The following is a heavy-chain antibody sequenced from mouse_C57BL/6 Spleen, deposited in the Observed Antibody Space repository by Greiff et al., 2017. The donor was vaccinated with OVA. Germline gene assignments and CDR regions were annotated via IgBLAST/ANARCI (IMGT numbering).Heavy chain of an antibody. CDR3: ARSSNYGFAY. J-gene: IGHJ3*01. D-gene: IGHD2-5*01. V-gene: IGHV1-22*01. Sequence: VHVKQSGPELVKPGASVKMSCKASGYTFTDYNMHWVKQSHGKSLEWIGYINPNNGGTSYNQKFKGKATLTVNKSSSTAYMELRSLTSEDSAVYYCARSSNYGFAYWGQGTLVTVSA. CDR2: INPNNGGT. CDR1: GYTFTDYN.